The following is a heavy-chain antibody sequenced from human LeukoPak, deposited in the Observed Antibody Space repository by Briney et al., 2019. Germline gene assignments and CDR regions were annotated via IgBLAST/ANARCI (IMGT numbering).Heavy chain of an antibody. CDR1: GFTFSSYG. Sequence: GGTLRLSCAASGFTFSSYGMSWVRQAPGKGLEWVSAISGSGGSTYYADSVKGRFTIPRDNSKNTLYLQMNSLRAEDTAVYYCATLGATTSYYYMDVWGKGTTVTVSS. CDR2: ISGSGGST. CDR3: ATLGATTSYYYMDV. D-gene: IGHD1-26*01. J-gene: IGHJ6*03. V-gene: IGHV3-23*01.